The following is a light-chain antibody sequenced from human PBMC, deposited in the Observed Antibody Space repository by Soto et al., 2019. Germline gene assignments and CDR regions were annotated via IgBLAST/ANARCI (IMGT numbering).Light chain of an antibody. CDR3: QQGT. J-gene: IGKJ1*01. CDR1: QSISSW. CDR2: DAS. V-gene: IGKV1-5*01. Sequence: DIQMTQSPSTLSASVGDIVTITCRASQSISSWLAWYQQKPGKAPKLPIYDASSLESGVPSRFSGSGSGTEFTLTISSLQPDDFATYYCQQGTFGQGTKVDIK.